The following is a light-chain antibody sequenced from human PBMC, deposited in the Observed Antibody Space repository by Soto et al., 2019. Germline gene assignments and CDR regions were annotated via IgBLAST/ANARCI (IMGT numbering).Light chain of an antibody. CDR1: SGNIASSS. Sequence: NFMLIQPHSVSESPGKTVTISCTRSSGNIASSSVQWYQQRPGSAPTTVIYEDRQRPSGVPDRFSGSIDASSNSASLTISGLKTEDEADYYCQSYDTSTPLVFGGGTKVTVL. CDR3: QSYDTSTPLV. V-gene: IGLV6-57*04. CDR2: EDR. J-gene: IGLJ2*01.